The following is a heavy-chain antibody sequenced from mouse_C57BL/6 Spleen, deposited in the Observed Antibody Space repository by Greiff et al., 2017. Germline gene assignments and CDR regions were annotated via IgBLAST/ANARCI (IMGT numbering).Heavy chain of an antibody. CDR1: GYTFTEYT. CDR3: ARHEIDGYYEDYAMDY. V-gene: IGHV1-62-2*01. J-gene: IGHJ4*01. Sequence: VKLMESGAELVKPGASVKLSCKASGYTFTEYTIHWVKQRSGQGLEWIGWFYPGSGSIKYNEKFKDKATLTADKSSSTVYMELSRLTSEDSAVYFCARHEIDGYYEDYAMDYWGQGTSVTVSS. CDR2: FYPGSGSI. D-gene: IGHD2-3*01.